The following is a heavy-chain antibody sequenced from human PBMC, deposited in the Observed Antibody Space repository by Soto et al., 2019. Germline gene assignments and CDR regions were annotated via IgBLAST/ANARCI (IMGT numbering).Heavy chain of an antibody. CDR2: IYGGGST. D-gene: IGHD2-15*01. CDR3: ARDMCSGGFYFHAF. CDR1: GFTVSSNY. Sequence: GGSLRLSCAASGFTVSSNYMSWVRQTPGKGLEWVSVIYGGGSTYYADSVKGRFTISRDNSKNTLYLQMNSLRAEDTAVYYCARDMCSGGFYFHAFWSLGTLVTVSS. J-gene: IGHJ4*02. V-gene: IGHV3-66*01.